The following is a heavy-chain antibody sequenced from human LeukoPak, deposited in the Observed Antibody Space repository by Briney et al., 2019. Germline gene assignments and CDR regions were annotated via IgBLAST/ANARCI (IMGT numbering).Heavy chain of an antibody. J-gene: IGHJ4*02. D-gene: IGHD3-16*01. CDR2: ISYLSSHV. Sequence: PGGSLRLSCSASGFTFSDYDMNWVRQAPGKGLEWVSSISYLSSHVYYGDSVEGRLSISRDNAKNSLYLQMNSLGAEDTAIYYCGRAFPPLRTSSAGDLWGQGILVTVSS. CDR3: GRAFPPLRTSSAGDL. V-gene: IGHV3-21*01. CDR1: GFTFSDYD.